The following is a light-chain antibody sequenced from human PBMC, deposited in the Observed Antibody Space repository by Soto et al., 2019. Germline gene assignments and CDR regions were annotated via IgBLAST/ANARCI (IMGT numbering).Light chain of an antibody. CDR1: QSVGSY. V-gene: IGKV3-11*01. CDR3: QQLNSYRLT. CDR2: DAS. Sequence: EIVLTQSPATLSLSPGERATLSCRASQSVGSYLAWYQQKPGQAPRLLIYDASNRATGIPARFSGSGSGTDFTLTISSLEPEDFATYYCQQLNSYRLTFGGGTKVEIK. J-gene: IGKJ4*01.